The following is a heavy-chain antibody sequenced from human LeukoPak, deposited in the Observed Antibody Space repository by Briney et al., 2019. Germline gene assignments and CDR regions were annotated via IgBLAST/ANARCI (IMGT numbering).Heavy chain of an antibody. J-gene: IGHJ6*02. Sequence: SETLSLTCAVYGGSFNDYYWIWIRQPPGKGLEWIGEIKPSGRTNYNPSLESRVTISVDTSKNHFSLKLSSVTAADTAVYYCARDRAVPGSYYYYGMDVWGQGTTVTVSS. V-gene: IGHV4-34*01. D-gene: IGHD3-10*01. CDR3: ARDRAVPGSYYYYGMDV. CDR1: GGSFNDYY. CDR2: IKPSGRT.